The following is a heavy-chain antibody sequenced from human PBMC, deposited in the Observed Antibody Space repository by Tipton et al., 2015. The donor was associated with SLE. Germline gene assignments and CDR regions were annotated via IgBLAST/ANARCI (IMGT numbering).Heavy chain of an antibody. V-gene: IGHV4-59*01. CDR2: IYYTGDT. J-gene: IGHJ3*02. D-gene: IGHD2-15*01. CDR3: ARAEGSWDAFDI. Sequence: TLSLTCTVSGGSISSYYWSWIRQPPGKGLEWIGYIYYTGDTNYNPSLKSRVTISVDTSKNQFSLKLSSVTAADTAVYYCARAEGSWDAFDIWGQGTMVTVSS. CDR1: GGSISSYY.